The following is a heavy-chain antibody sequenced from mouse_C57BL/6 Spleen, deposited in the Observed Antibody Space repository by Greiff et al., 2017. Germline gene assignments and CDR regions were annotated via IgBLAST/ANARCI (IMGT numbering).Heavy chain of an antibody. V-gene: IGHV1-66*01. CDR1: GYSFTSYY. D-gene: IGHD1-1*01. J-gene: IGHJ4*01. CDR3: ASYYYGSRAMDY. Sequence: VQLQQSGPELVKPGASVKISCKASGYSFTSYYIHWVKQRPGQGLEWIGWIYPGSGNTKYNEKFKGKATLTADTSSSTAYMQLSSLTSEDSAVYYCASYYYGSRAMDYWGQGTSVTVSS. CDR2: IYPGSGNT.